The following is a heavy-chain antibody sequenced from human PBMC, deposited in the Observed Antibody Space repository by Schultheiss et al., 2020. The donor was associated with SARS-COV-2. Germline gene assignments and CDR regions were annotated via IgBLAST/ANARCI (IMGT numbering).Heavy chain of an antibody. CDR3: ARSSHYGMDV. V-gene: IGHV1-3*02. CDR2: SNAGNGNT. D-gene: IGHD6-13*01. J-gene: IGHJ6*02. CDR1: GYTFTSYA. Sequence: ASVKVSCKASGYTFTSYAMHWVRQAPGQRLEWMGWSNAGNGNTKYSQEFQGRVTITRDTSASTAYMEPSSLRSEDTAVYYCARSSHYGMDVWGQGTTVTVSS.